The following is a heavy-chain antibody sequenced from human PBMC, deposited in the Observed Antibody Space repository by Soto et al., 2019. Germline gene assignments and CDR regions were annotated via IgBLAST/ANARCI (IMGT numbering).Heavy chain of an antibody. CDR1: GFTFSSYS. Sequence: EVQLVESGGGLVKPGGSLRLSCAASGFTFSSYSMNWVRQAPGKGLEWVSSISSSSSYIYYADSVKGRFTISRDNAKNSLYRQMNSLRAEDTAVYYCSMLHSDYYYYGMDVWGQGTTVTVSS. J-gene: IGHJ6*02. CDR2: ISSSSSYI. V-gene: IGHV3-21*01. CDR3: SMLHSDYYYYGMDV. D-gene: IGHD2-8*01.